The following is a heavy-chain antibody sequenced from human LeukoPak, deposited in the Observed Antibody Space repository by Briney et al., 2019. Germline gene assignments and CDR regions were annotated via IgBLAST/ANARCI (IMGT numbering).Heavy chain of an antibody. V-gene: IGHV4-30-2*01. J-gene: IGHJ5*02. CDR3: AREVTTVTTGGWFDP. CDR1: GGLINRGGYS. D-gene: IGHD4-17*01. Sequence: SQTLALTCAVSGGLINRGGYSWSWIRRPPGKGLEWIGYIYYSGSTYYHPPLKSRVTISVDRSKNQFSLELSSVTAADTAVYYCAREVTTVTTGGWFDPWGQGTLVTVSS. CDR2: IYYSGST.